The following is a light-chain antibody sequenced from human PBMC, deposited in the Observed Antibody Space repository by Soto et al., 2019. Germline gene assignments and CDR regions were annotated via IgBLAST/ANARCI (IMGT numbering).Light chain of an antibody. J-gene: IGLJ1*01. CDR1: TSDVGGYSF. CDR3: SSYTTSGTRV. Sequence: QSVLTQPVSVSGSPGQSITISCTGTTSDVGGYSFVSWYQLHPGKAPKLMIYEVSNRPSGVSNRFSGSKSGNTASLTISGLQAEDESDYYCSSYTTSGTRVFGTGTKVTVL. V-gene: IGLV2-14*01. CDR2: EVS.